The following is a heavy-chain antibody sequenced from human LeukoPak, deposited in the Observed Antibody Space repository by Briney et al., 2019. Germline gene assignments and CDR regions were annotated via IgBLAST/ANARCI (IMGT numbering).Heavy chain of an antibody. V-gene: IGHV3-23*01. J-gene: IGHJ4*02. CDR2: ISGSGGST. CDR1: GGSISSYY. D-gene: IGHD5-18*01. CDR3: AKGVDTAMVDSFDY. Sequence: ETLSLTCTVSGGSISSYYWSWIRQPPGKGLEWVSAISGSGGSTYYADSVKGRFTISRDNSKNTLYLQMNSLRAEDTAVYYCAKGVDTAMVDSFDYWGQGTLVTVSS.